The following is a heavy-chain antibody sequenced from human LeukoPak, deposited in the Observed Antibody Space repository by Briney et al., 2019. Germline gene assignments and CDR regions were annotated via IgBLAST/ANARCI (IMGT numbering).Heavy chain of an antibody. CDR2: ISGSGGST. Sequence: PGGSLRLPCAASGFTFSNYAMSWVRQAPGKGLEWVSGISGSGGSTYYADSVKGRFTISRDNSRNTLYLQLNSLRVEDTAVYYCAKFVSPSNPDYFDFWGQGTLVTVSS. V-gene: IGHV3-23*01. J-gene: IGHJ4*02. CDR1: GFTFSNYA. D-gene: IGHD2-21*01. CDR3: AKFVSPSNPDYFDF.